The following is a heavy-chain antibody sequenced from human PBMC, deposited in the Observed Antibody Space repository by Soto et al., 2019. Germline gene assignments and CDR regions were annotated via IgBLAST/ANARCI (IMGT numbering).Heavy chain of an antibody. CDR1: GYTFTSYA. CDR3: GRICGTCDYGVDV. CDR2: INAGNGNT. J-gene: IGHJ6*02. V-gene: IGHV1-3*01. Sequence: ASVKVSCKASGYTFTSYAMHWVRQAPGQRLEWMGWINAGNGNTKYSQKFQGRVTITRDTSASTAYMELNNLRAEDSALYYCGRICGTCDYGVDVWGQGTTVTVSS. D-gene: IGHD1-26*01.